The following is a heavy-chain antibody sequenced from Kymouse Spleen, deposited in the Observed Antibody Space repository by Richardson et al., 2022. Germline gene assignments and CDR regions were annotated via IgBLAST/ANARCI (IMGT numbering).Heavy chain of an antibody. CDR1: GFTFSDHY. J-gene: IGHJ6*02. Sequence: EVQLVESGGGLVQPGGSLRLSCAASGFTFSDHYMDWVRQAPGKGLEWVGRTRNKANSYTTEYAASVKGRFTISRDDSKNSLYLQMNSLKTEDTAVYYCARGDFWSGYSYGMDVWGQGTTVTVSS. V-gene: IGHV3-72*01. CDR2: TRNKANSYTT. D-gene: IGHD3-3*01. CDR3: ARGDFWSGYSYGMDV.